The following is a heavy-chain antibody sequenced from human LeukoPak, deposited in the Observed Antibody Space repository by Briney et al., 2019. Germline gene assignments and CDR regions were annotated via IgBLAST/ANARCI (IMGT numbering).Heavy chain of an antibody. Sequence: GASVKVSCKASGYTFTSYDINWVRQATGQGLEWMRWINPNSGGTNYAQKFQGRVTMTRDTSISTAYMELSRLRSDDTAVYYCARATPAYYDFWSAAYWGQGNLVTVSS. CDR1: GYTFTSYD. D-gene: IGHD3-3*01. CDR2: INPNSGGT. J-gene: IGHJ4*02. V-gene: IGHV1-2*02. CDR3: ARATPAYYDFWSAAY.